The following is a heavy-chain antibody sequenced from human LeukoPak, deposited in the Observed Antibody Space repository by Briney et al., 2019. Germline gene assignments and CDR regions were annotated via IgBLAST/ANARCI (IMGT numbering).Heavy chain of an antibody. J-gene: IGHJ5*02. Sequence: SETLSLTCTVSGDSISSYYWSWIRQPPGKGLEWIGYIYTSGGTNYIPSLKGRVTISIDTSKNQFSLKLSSVTAADSAVYYCARRTGYSSSWWLGNWFDPWGQGTLVTVSS. CDR3: ARRTGYSSSWWLGNWFDP. D-gene: IGHD6-13*01. V-gene: IGHV4-4*09. CDR2: IYTSGGT. CDR1: GDSISSYY.